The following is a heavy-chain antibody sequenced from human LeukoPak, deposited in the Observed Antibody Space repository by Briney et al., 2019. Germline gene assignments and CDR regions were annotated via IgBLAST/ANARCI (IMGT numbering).Heavy chain of an antibody. Sequence: SVKVSCKASGGTFSSYAISWVRQAPGQGLEWMGRIIPILGIANYAQKFQGRVTITADESTSTAYMELSSLRSEDTAVYYCARYGGNLDAFDIWGQGTMVTVSS. D-gene: IGHD2-15*01. J-gene: IGHJ3*02. CDR2: IIPILGIA. V-gene: IGHV1-69*04. CDR1: GGTFSSYA. CDR3: ARYGGNLDAFDI.